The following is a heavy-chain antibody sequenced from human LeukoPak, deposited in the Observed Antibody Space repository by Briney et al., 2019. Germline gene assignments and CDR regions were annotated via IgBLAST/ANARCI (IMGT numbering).Heavy chain of an antibody. CDR3: ARDNVTIFGVVSNYYYYYMDV. J-gene: IGHJ6*03. Sequence: SVKVSCKASGGTFSSYAISWVRQAPGQGLEWMGGIIPIFGTANYAQKFQGRVTITADESTSTAYMELSSLRSEDTAVYYCARDNVTIFGVVSNYYYYYMDVWGKGTTVTVSS. CDR1: GGTFSSYA. CDR2: IIPIFGTA. D-gene: IGHD3-3*01. V-gene: IGHV1-69*13.